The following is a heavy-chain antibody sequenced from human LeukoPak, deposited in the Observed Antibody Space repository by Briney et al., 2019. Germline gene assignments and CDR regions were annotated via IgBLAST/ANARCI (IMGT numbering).Heavy chain of an antibody. V-gene: IGHV4-4*08. CDR3: VRGPGRGYDLEP. Sequence: SDTLSLTCAVSAGSICNSYCSWARQPPGKGLEFIGYISTGGDINYSPSLRSRATMSINPSNNQLSLTLTSVTTADTAVHFCVRGPGRGYDLEPWGQGSLVNVSS. J-gene: IGHJ5*02. CDR1: AGSICNSY. CDR2: ISTGGDI. D-gene: IGHD3-22*01.